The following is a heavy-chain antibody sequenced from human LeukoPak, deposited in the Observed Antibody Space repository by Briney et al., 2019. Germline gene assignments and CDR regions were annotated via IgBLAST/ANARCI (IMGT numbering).Heavy chain of an antibody. Sequence: GGSLRLSCATSGFIFSSYGMYWVRQAPGEGLEWVAVIWHDGSAEFYADSVKGRFSISRDDSKNTVYLQMNSLRAEDTALYYCAKDNRGGWSGYFDYWGQGALVTVSS. CDR1: GFIFSSYG. J-gene: IGHJ4*02. CDR3: AKDNRGGWSGYFDY. CDR2: IWHDGSAE. D-gene: IGHD6-19*01. V-gene: IGHV3-33*06.